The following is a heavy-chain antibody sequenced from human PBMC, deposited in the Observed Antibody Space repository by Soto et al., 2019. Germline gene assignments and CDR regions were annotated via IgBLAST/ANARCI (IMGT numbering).Heavy chain of an antibody. D-gene: IGHD1-1*01. CDR3: AKGQPATVTYFDS. Sequence: EVQLLESGGGLVQPGGSLRLSCAASGFTFSTYAMSWVRQAPGKGLEWVSGISGSGGSTYYADSVKGRFTISRDKSKSMLYLQMNGLRAEDTAIYDCAKGQPATVTYFDSWGQGTLVTVS. CDR1: GFTFSTYA. J-gene: IGHJ4*02. V-gene: IGHV3-23*01. CDR2: ISGSGGST.